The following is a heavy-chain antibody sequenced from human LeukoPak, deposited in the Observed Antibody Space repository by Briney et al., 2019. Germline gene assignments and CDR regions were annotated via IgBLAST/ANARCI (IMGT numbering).Heavy chain of an antibody. CDR2: IYPGDSDT. CDR3: ARQPITTADYFDY. CDR1: GYSFTTYW. D-gene: IGHD3-10*01. V-gene: IGHV5-51*01. J-gene: IGHJ4*02. Sequence: GESLKISCKGSGYSFTTYWIGWVRQMPGKGLEWMGIIYPGDSDTRYSPSFQGQVTISADKSITTAYLQWSSLEASDTAMYYCARQPITTADYFDYWGQGTLVTVSS.